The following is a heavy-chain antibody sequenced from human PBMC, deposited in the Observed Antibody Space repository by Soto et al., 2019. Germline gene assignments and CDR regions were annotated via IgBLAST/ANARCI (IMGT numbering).Heavy chain of an antibody. D-gene: IGHD3-22*01. Sequence: GESLKISCKGSGYSFAGYWITWVRQKPGEGLEWMGRIDPSDSQTYYSPSFRGHVTISVTKSITTVFLQWSSLRASDTAMYYCARQIYDSDTGPNFQYYFDSWGQGTPVTLSS. CDR2: IDPSDSQT. V-gene: IGHV5-10-1*01. CDR1: GYSFAGYW. J-gene: IGHJ4*02. CDR3: ARQIYDSDTGPNFQYYFDS.